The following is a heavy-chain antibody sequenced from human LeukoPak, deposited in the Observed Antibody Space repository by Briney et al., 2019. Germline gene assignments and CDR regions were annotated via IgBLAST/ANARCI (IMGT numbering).Heavy chain of an antibody. CDR2: INPNSGGT. J-gene: IGHJ4*02. Sequence: ASVKVSCKASGYTLTCYYMHWVRQAPGQGLEWMGWINPNSGGTNYAQKFQGRVTMTRDTSISTAYMELSRLRSDDTAVYYCARAYYYDSSPEDYWGQGTLVTVSS. CDR1: GYTLTCYY. V-gene: IGHV1-2*02. D-gene: IGHD3-22*01. CDR3: ARAYYYDSSPEDY.